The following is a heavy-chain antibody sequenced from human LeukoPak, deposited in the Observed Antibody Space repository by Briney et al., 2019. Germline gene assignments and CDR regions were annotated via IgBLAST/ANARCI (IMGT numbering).Heavy chain of an antibody. Sequence: TSETLSLTCTVPGGSTSSDYWSWIRQSPGKGLEWVGYVYNSGDTGKNPSLKSRVTILLDTSKNQCSLKLTSVSAADTAVYYCARLKLGAYFDLWGRGTLVTVSS. D-gene: IGHD3-16*01. CDR2: VYNSGDT. CDR1: GGSTSSDY. V-gene: IGHV4-59*08. CDR3: ARLKLGAYFDL. J-gene: IGHJ2*01.